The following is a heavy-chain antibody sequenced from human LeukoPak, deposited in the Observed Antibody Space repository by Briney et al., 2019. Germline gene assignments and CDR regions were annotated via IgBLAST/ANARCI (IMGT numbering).Heavy chain of an antibody. J-gene: IGHJ5*02. CDR2: IKQDGSEK. Sequence: GGSLRLSCAASGFTFSSYWMSWVRQAPGKGLEWVANIKQDGSEKHYVDSVKGRFTISRDNAKNSLYLQMNSLRAEDTAVYYCARDTRRYYDFWGGYSYNWFDPWGQGTLVTVSS. CDR3: ARDTRRYYDFWGGYSYNWFDP. D-gene: IGHD3-3*01. CDR1: GFTFSSYW. V-gene: IGHV3-7*01.